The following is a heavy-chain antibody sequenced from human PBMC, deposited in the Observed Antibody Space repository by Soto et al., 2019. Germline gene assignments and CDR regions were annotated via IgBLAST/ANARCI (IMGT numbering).Heavy chain of an antibody. D-gene: IGHD6-6*01. J-gene: IGHJ5*02. CDR3: ARNLKRSIAARGGHYWFDP. CDR2: IYPGDSDT. CDR1: GYSFTSYW. V-gene: IGHV5-51*01. Sequence: GESLKISCKGSGYSFTSYWIGWVRQMPGKGLEWMGIIYPGDSDTRYSPSFQGQVTISADKSISTAYLQWSSLKASDTAMYYCARNLKRSIAARGGHYWFDPWGQGTLVTVSS.